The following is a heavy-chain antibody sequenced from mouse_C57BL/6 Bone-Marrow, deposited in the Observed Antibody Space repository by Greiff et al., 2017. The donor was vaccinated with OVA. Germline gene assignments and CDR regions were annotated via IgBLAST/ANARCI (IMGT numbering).Heavy chain of an antibody. CDR3: ARWEITTKVYYYAMDY. CDR1: GYAFSSSW. CDR2: IYPGDGDT. D-gene: IGHD2-4*01. Sequence: LVESGPELVKPGASVKISCKASGYAFSSSWMNWVKQRPGKGLEWIGRIYPGDGDTNYNGKFKGKATLTADKSSSTAYMQLSSLTSEDSAVYFCARWEITTKVYYYAMDYWGQGTSVTVSS. J-gene: IGHJ4*01. V-gene: IGHV1-82*01.